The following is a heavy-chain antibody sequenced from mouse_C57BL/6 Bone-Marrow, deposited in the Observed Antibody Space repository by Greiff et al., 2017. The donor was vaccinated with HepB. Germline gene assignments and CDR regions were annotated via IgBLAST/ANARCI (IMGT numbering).Heavy chain of an antibody. V-gene: IGHV1-80*01. D-gene: IGHD2-3*01. CDR1: GYAFSSYW. Sequence: VQLQQSGAELVKPGASVKISCKASGYAFSSYWMNWVKQRPGKGLEWMGQIYPGDGDTTYHGKFKGKATLTADKSSSTAYMQRSSLTSEDSAVYVCASGDGYYVNYAMDYWGQGTSVTVSS. CDR3: ASGDGYYVNYAMDY. CDR2: IYPGDGDT. J-gene: IGHJ4*01.